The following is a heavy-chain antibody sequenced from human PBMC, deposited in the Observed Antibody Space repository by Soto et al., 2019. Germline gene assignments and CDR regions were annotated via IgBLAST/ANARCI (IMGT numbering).Heavy chain of an antibody. CDR1: GFTFDDYG. J-gene: IGHJ3*02. Sequence: GSLRLSCAASGFTFDDYGMSWVRQAPGKGLEWVSGIRNGGSTGYADSVKGRFTISRDNAKNSLYLQMNSLRAEDTALYYCARVPPGGYSGYDSAFDIWGQGTMVTVSS. D-gene: IGHD5-12*01. V-gene: IGHV3-20*04. CDR3: ARVPPGGYSGYDSAFDI. CDR2: IRNGGST.